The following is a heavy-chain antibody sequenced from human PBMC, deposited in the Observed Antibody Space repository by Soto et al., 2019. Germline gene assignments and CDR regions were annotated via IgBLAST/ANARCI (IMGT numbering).Heavy chain of an antibody. CDR2: IRSKANSYAT. J-gene: IGHJ6*02. CDR3: TRHSSSSLFYYYYGMDV. CDR1: GFTFSGSA. Sequence: GSLRLSCAASGFTFSGSAMHWVRQASGKGLEWVGRIRSKANSYATAYAASVKGRFTISRDDSKNTAYLQMNSLKTEDTAVYYCTRHSSSSLFYYYYGMDVWGQGTTVTVSS. V-gene: IGHV3-73*01. D-gene: IGHD6-6*01.